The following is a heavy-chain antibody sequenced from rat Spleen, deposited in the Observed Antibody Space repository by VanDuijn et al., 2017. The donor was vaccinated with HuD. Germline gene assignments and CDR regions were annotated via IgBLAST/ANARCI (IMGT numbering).Heavy chain of an antibody. V-gene: IGHV5-29*01. J-gene: IGHJ1*01. D-gene: IGHD1-6*01. CDR1: GFTFSSYG. CDR3: ARQMYTTDYSYWYFDF. CDR2: ISHDGGRT. Sequence: EVQLVESGGGLVPPGRSLKLSCAASGFTFSSYGMAWVRQAPTKGLAWVSTISHDGGRTYYRYSVKGRFTISRDDGKRTLYLQTDSLRSEDTATYYCARQMYTTDYSYWYFDFWGPGTMVTVSS.